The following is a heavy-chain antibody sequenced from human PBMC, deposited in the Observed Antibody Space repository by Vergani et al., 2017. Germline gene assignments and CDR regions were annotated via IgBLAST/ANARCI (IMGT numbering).Heavy chain of an antibody. CDR1: GASIRSSNYY. V-gene: IGHV4-39*01. CDR2: IYYSGST. D-gene: IGHD6-19*01. Sequence: QLQLQESGPGLVKPSATLSLTCSVSGASIRSSNYYWGWIRQPPGKGLEWIASIYYSGSTYYNPSLKSRVTISVDTSKNQSSLKLSSVTAADTAVYFCARHSTVEWLVKLGWIDPWGKGILVTVSS. CDR3: ARHSTVEWLVKLGWIDP. J-gene: IGHJ5*02.